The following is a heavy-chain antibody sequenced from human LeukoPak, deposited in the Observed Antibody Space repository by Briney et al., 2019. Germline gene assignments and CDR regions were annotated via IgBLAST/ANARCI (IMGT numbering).Heavy chain of an antibody. V-gene: IGHV4-4*07. Sequence: SETLSLTCTASGASISAFHWTWFRQPAGKTLEWIGLIYSSGSTLLTPSLKTRVAMSLDLTKNQLALRLTSLTAADTSMYYCARKDGDYWGQGTLVTVSS. J-gene: IGHJ4*02. CDR3: ARKDGDY. CDR1: GASISAFH. CDR2: IYSSGST.